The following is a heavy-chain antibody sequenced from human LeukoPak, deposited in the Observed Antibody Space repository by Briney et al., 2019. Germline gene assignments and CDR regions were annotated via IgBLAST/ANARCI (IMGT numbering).Heavy chain of an antibody. CDR3: GGRSFYYMDV. D-gene: IGHD6-6*01. V-gene: IGHV4-59*01. J-gene: IGHJ6*03. CDR1: GGSISSYY. CDR2: IYYSGST. Sequence: SETLSLTCTVSGGSISSYYWSWIRQPPGKGLEWIGYIYYSGSTNYNPSLKSRVTISVDTSKNQFSLKLSSVTAADTAVYYCGGRSFYYMDVWGKGTTVTVSS.